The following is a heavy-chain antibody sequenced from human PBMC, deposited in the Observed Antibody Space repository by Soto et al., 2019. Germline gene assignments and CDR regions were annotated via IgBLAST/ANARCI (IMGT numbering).Heavy chain of an antibody. CDR1: GYTFTSYY. V-gene: IGHV1-46*01. D-gene: IGHD2-15*01. Sequence: QVQLVQSGAEVKKPGASVKVSCKASGYTFTSYYMHWVRQAPGQGLEWMGIINPSGGSTSYAQKFQGRVTMTRDTSTSTVYMELSSLRSEDTAVYYCAREPPHCSGGSCCPGLGMDVWGQGTTVTVSS. J-gene: IGHJ6*02. CDR3: AREPPHCSGGSCCPGLGMDV. CDR2: INPSGGST.